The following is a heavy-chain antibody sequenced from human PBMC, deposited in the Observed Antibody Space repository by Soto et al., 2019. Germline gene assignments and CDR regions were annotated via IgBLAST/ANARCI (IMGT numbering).Heavy chain of an antibody. CDR3: ARLLYYDTTGYHYVGAHFDC. Sequence: ESGPGLVKPSETLSLICTVSGDSISSYYWSWIRQPPXXXLEWIGNIHFSGSTNYNPSLKSRVTISTDTSKNQFSLNLNSVSAADTAVYYCARLLYYDTTGYHYVGAHFDCWGQGTLVTVSS. J-gene: IGHJ4*02. CDR2: IHFSGST. D-gene: IGHD3-22*01. CDR1: GDSISSYY. V-gene: IGHV4-59*01.